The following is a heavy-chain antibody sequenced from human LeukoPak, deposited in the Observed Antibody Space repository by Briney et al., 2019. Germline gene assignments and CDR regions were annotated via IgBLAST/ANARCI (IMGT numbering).Heavy chain of an antibody. D-gene: IGHD4-11*01. CDR3: VRAAWPSYSNYYYYYYMDV. J-gene: IGHJ6*03. V-gene: IGHV1-69*06. CDR1: GGTFSSYA. CDR2: IIPIFGTA. Sequence: GASVTVSCKASGGTFSSYAISWVRQAPGQGLEWMGGIIPIFGTANYAQKFQGRVTITADKSTSTAYMELSSLRSEDTAVYYCVRAAWPSYSNYYYYYYMDVWGKGTTVTVSS.